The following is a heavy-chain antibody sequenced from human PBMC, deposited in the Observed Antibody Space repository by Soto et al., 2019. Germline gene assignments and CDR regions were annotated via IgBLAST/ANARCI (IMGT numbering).Heavy chain of an antibody. V-gene: IGHV3-33*01. J-gene: IGHJ6*02. Sequence: QVQLVESGGGVVQPGRSLRVSCAASGFTFRNYGMHWVRQAPGKGLEWVAIIWYDGSNEYYADSVKGRFTISRDNSKNTVYLQMNSLRAEDTAVYYCARDDYYYYYGLDVWGQGTTVTVSS. CDR2: IWYDGSNE. CDR1: GFTFRNYG. CDR3: ARDDYYYYYGLDV.